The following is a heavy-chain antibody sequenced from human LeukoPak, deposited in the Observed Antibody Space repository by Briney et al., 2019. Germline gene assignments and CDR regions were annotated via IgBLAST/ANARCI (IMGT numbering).Heavy chain of an antibody. CDR2: ISSSSSYI. V-gene: IGHV3-21*01. J-gene: IGHJ3*02. Sequence: SGGSLRLSCAASGFTFSSYSMNWVRQAPGKGLEWVSSISSSSSYIYYADSVKGRFTISRDNAKNSLYLQMNSLRAEDTAVYYCAKTGEWHDAFDIWGQGTMVTVSS. CDR3: AKTGEWHDAFDI. CDR1: GFTFSSYS. D-gene: IGHD7-27*01.